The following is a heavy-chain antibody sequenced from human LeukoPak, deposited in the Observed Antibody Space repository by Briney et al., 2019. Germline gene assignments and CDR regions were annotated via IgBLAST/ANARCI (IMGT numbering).Heavy chain of an antibody. Sequence: SETLSLTCAVYGGSFSGYYWSWIRQPPGKGLEWIGEINHSGSTNYNPSLKSRVTISVDTSKNQFSLKLSSVTAADTAVYYCAKGSGSFDYWGQGTLVTVSS. CDR1: GGSFSGYY. V-gene: IGHV4-34*01. CDR2: INHSGST. J-gene: IGHJ4*02. CDR3: AKGSGSFDY. D-gene: IGHD3-10*01.